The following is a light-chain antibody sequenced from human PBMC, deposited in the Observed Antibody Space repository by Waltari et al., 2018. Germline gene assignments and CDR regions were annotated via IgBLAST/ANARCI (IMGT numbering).Light chain of an antibody. CDR1: QSVSTP. CDR3: QQSYSTPFT. J-gene: IGKJ3*01. CDR2: SAS. Sequence: DIQMTQSPLSLSASVGDRVTVTCRASQSVSTPLNWYQHKPGKAPELLVYSASFLETGVPSRFSAGGSGTDFNFTITAVQPEDFATYYCQQSYSTPFTFGPGTKVDIK. V-gene: IGKV1-39*01.